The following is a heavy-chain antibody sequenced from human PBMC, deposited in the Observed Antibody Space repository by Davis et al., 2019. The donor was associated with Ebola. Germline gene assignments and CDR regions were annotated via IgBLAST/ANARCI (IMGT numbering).Heavy chain of an antibody. Sequence: GGSLRLSCAASGFTFSSYAMHWVRQAPGKGLEWVTFIRYDGSNKYYADSVEGRFTISRDNSKNTLYLQMNSLTSEDTAVYYCARDLSTKEGYWGQGTLVTVSS. V-gene: IGHV3-30*02. CDR2: IRYDGSNK. D-gene: IGHD2-8*01. CDR1: GFTFSSYA. J-gene: IGHJ4*02. CDR3: ARDLSTKEGY.